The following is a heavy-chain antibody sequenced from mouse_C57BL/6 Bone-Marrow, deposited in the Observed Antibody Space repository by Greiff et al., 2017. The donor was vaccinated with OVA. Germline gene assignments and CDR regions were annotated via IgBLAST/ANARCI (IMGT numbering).Heavy chain of an antibody. J-gene: IGHJ1*03. D-gene: IGHD1-1*01. CDR1: GFTIKDYY. CDR3: AYPYYYGSSDWYFDV. Sequence: VQLKQSGAELVKPGASVKLSCTASGFTIKDYYMHWVKQRTEQGLEWIGRIDPEDGETKSAPKFPGKATITADTSSNTAYLQLSSLTSEDTAVYYCAYPYYYGSSDWYFDVWGTGTTVTVSS. V-gene: IGHV14-2*01. CDR2: IDPEDGET.